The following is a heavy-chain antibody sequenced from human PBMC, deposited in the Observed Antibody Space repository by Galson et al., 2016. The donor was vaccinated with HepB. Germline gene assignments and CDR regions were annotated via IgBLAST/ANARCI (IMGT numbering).Heavy chain of an antibody. CDR1: GFTFRNYG. D-gene: IGHD2-2*01. CDR3: VQGSTAPAV. CDR2: ISRSGDST. V-gene: IGHV3-23*01. Sequence: SLRLSCAASGFTFRNYGMTWVRQAPGKGLEVVSSISRSGDSTDYADSVKGRFTISRDNPKNTLSLQMNSLTADDTAIYYCVQGSTAPAVWGKGTTVTVSS. J-gene: IGHJ6*04.